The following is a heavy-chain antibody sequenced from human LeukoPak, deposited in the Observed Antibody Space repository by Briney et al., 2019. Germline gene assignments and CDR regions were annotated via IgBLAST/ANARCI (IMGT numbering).Heavy chain of an antibody. Sequence: SETLSLTCTVSGGSISSSSYYWGWIRQPPGKGLEWIGSIYYSGSTYYNPSLKSRVTISVDTSKNQFSLKLSSVTAADTAVYYCARDRRTWFGELSTVNDAFDIWGQGTMVTVSS. J-gene: IGHJ3*02. D-gene: IGHD3-10*01. V-gene: IGHV4-39*07. CDR3: ARDRRTWFGELSTVNDAFDI. CDR2: IYYSGST. CDR1: GGSISSSSYY.